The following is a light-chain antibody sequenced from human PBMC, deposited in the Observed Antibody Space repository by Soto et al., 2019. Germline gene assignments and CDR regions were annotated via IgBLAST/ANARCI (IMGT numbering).Light chain of an antibody. J-gene: IGLJ1*01. CDR2: DVR. CDR3: TSYTSSSTLYV. CDR1: SSDVGGYNY. Sequence: QSALTQPASVSGSPGQSITISCTGTSSDVGGYNYVSWYQQHPGKAPKLMIYDVRNRASGASNRFSGSKSGNTASLTISGLQAEDEADYYCTSYTSSSTLYVFGTGTKLTGL. V-gene: IGLV2-14*01.